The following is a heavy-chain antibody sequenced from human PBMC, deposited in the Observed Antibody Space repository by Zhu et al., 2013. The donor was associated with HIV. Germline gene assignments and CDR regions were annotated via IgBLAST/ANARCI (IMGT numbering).Heavy chain of an antibody. V-gene: IGHV1-8*01. Sequence: QVQLVQSGAEVKKPGASVKVSCKASGYTFTSYDINWVRQATGQGLEWMGWMNPNSGNTGYAQKFQGRVTMTRNTSISTAYMELSSLRSEDTAVYYCARYYYDSSGYYGALYYYGMDVWGQGTTVTVSS. CDR3: ARYYYDSSGYYGALYYYGMDV. CDR2: MNPNSGNT. J-gene: IGHJ6*02. CDR1: GYTFTSYD. D-gene: IGHD3-22*01.